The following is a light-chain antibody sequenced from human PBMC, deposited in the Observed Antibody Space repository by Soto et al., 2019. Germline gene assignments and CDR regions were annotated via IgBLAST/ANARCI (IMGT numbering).Light chain of an antibody. CDR1: QSVRSTY. J-gene: IGKJ1*01. CDR2: GAS. Sequence: EIELTQSPGTLSLSPGERATLSCRASQSVRSTYLSWYQQRPGQAPRLLIYGASNRASGIPDRFSGGGSGTEFIFTISRLEPEDFAVYYCQQFGSSPWTFGQGTKVEF. CDR3: QQFGSSPWT. V-gene: IGKV3-20*01.